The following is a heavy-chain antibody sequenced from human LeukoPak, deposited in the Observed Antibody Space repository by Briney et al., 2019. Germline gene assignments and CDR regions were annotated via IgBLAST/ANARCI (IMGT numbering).Heavy chain of an antibody. CDR2: IYHSGST. CDR1: GYSISSGYY. Sequence: PSETLSLTCAVSGYSISSGYYWGWIRQPPGKGLEWIGSIYHSGSTYYNPSLKSRVTISVDTSKNQFSLKLSSVTAADTAVYYCARHPTYQYCSSTSCQRAPFDYWGQGTLVTVSP. CDR3: ARHPTYQYCSSTSCQRAPFDY. J-gene: IGHJ4*02. V-gene: IGHV4-38-2*01. D-gene: IGHD2-2*01.